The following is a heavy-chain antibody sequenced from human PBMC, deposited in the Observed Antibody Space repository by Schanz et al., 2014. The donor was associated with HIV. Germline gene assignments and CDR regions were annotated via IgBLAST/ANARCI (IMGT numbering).Heavy chain of an antibody. Sequence: EVQLVESGGGLVEPGESLRLSCAVSGFTFSSHAMTWVRQAPGKGLEWVSGISISGETTYYADSVKGRFTISRDNSKNTLYLQMSSLRVEDTAVYYCANEEVPNDYWGQGTLVTVSS. CDR1: GFTFSSHA. CDR3: ANEEVPNDY. CDR2: ISISGETT. J-gene: IGHJ4*02. V-gene: IGHV3-23*04.